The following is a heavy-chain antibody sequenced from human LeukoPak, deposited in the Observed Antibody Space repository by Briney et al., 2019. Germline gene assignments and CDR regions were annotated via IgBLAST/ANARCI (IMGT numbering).Heavy chain of an antibody. CDR1: GGTFSSYA. CDR3: ARDLYPVDTAMVIPDY. J-gene: IGHJ4*02. D-gene: IGHD5-18*01. Sequence: SVKVSCKASGGTFSSYAISWVRQAPGQGLEWMGGIIPIFGTANYAQKFQGRVTITADESTSTAYMELSSLRSEDTAVYYCARDLYPVDTAMVIPDYWGQGTLVTVSS. CDR2: IIPIFGTA. V-gene: IGHV1-69*13.